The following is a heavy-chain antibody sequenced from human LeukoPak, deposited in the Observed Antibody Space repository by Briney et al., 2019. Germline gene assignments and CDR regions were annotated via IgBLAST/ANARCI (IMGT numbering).Heavy chain of an antibody. CDR2: INHSGST. D-gene: IGHD3-9*01. Sequence: PSETLSLTCAVYGGSFSGYYWSWIRQPPGKGLEWIGEINHSGSTNYNPSLKSRVTISVDTPKNQFSLKLSSVTAADTAVYYCAREGLRYFDWLLPVHDAFDIWGQGTMVTVPS. J-gene: IGHJ3*02. CDR3: AREGLRYFDWLLPVHDAFDI. V-gene: IGHV4-34*01. CDR1: GGSFSGYY.